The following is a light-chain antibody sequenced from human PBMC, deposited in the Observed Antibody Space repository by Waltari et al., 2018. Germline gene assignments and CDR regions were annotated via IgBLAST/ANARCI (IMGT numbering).Light chain of an antibody. CDR1: APHIGHHV. Sequence: QSVLTQPPSASGTPAQGVTIPCSGAAPHIGHHVLNWYQPVPGKAPKLLIYRSDRRPAGVPDRFSGSKSGTSASLAISGLQSEDEADYYCAAWDDSLNGRWVFGGGTKVTVL. V-gene: IGLV1-44*01. J-gene: IGLJ3*02. CDR3: AAWDDSLNGRWV. CDR2: RSD.